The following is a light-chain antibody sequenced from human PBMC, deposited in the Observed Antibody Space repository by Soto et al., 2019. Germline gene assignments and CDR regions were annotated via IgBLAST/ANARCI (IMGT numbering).Light chain of an antibody. Sequence: QSARTQPASVSGSPGQSISISGTGTSSYLGGYNYVSWYQQHPGKAPKLMIYDVSNRPSGVSNRFSVSKSGNTASLTISGLQAEDEADYYCSSYTSSSPYVFGTGTKLTVL. CDR3: SSYTSSSPYV. CDR1: SSYLGGYNY. V-gene: IGLV2-14*01. CDR2: DVS. J-gene: IGLJ1*01.